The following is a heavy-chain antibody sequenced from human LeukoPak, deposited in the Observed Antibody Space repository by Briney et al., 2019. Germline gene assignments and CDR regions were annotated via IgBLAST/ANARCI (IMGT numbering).Heavy chain of an antibody. D-gene: IGHD5-12*01. CDR1: GGSISSYY. J-gene: IGHJ5*02. Sequence: SDTLSLTCTVSGGSISSYYWSWIRQPPGKGLEWIGYIYYSGSTNYNPSLKSRVTISADTSKNQFSLKLSSVTAADTAVYYCARGGSGYDWFDPWGQGTLVTVSS. CDR2: IYYSGST. V-gene: IGHV4-59*07. CDR3: ARGGSGYDWFDP.